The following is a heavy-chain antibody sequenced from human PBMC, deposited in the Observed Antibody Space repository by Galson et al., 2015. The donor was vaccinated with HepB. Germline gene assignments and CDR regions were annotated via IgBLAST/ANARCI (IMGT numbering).Heavy chain of an antibody. D-gene: IGHD1-26*01. V-gene: IGHV1-2*06. CDR3: ARDLPSHLVGATWIFDY. Sequence: SVKVSCKASGYTFTGYYMHWVRQAPGQGLEWMGRINPNSGGTNYAQKFQGRVTMTRDTSISTAYMELSRLRSDDTAVYYCARDLPSHLVGATWIFDYWGQGTLVTVSS. CDR2: INPNSGGT. J-gene: IGHJ4*02. CDR1: GYTFTGYY.